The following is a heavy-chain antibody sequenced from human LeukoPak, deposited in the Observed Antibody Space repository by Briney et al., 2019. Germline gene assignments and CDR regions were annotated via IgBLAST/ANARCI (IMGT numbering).Heavy chain of an antibody. D-gene: IGHD4-11*01. CDR1: GFTSTGYS. V-gene: IGHV3-48*04. CDR3: ARSYSNHLFGMDV. Sequence: GGSLRLSCAASGFTSTGYSFNWVRQAPGKGLEWVSYITSSSRTIYYADSVKGRVAISRDNSQNTVFLQMNSVRVEDTAVYYCARSYSNHLFGMDVWGQGTAVTVSS. J-gene: IGHJ6*02. CDR2: ITSSSRTI.